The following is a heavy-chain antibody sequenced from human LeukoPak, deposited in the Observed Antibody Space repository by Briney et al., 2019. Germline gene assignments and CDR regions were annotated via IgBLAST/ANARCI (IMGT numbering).Heavy chain of an antibody. J-gene: IGHJ4*02. Sequence: SETLSLTCTVSGGSISSGGYYWSWIRQPPGKGLEWIGSIYYSGSTYYNPSLKSRVTISVDTSKNQFSLKLSSVTAADTAVYYCASYGDYVVSDYWGQGTLVTVSS. D-gene: IGHD4-17*01. CDR3: ASYGDYVVSDY. CDR2: IYYSGST. V-gene: IGHV4-39*07. CDR1: GGSISSGGYY.